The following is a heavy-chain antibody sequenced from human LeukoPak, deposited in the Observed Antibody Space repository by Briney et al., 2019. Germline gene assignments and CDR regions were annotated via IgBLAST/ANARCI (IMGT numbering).Heavy chain of an antibody. CDR3: ARGVGATTQFDY. V-gene: IGHV4-59*01. CDR2: TYH. CDR1: GGSISSFC. J-gene: IGHJ4*02. Sequence: PQSLSLTCTVAGGSISSFCWSWIRQPPGQGLEWIGCTYHNYNPSLRSRVTISVDTSKNHFSLGLSSVTAADTAVYYCARGVGATTQFDYWGQGTLVTVSS. D-gene: IGHD1-26*01.